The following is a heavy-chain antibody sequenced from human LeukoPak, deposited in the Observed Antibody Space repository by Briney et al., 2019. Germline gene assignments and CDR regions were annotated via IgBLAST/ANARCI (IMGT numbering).Heavy chain of an antibody. CDR1: GGSISSYY. D-gene: IGHD5-18*01. J-gene: IGHJ4*02. CDR2: IYYSGST. Sequence: SETLSLTCTVSGGSISSYYWSWIRQPPGKGLEWIGYIYYSGSTNYNPSLKSRVTISVDTSKNQFSLKLSSVTAADAAVYYCARVVDTAMRDFDYWGQGALVTVSS. CDR3: ARVVDTAMRDFDY. V-gene: IGHV4-59*12.